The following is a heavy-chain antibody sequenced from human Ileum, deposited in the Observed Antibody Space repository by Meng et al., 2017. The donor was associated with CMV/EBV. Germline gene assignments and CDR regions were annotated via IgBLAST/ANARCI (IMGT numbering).Heavy chain of an antibody. D-gene: IGHD6-19*01. CDR1: AFTFSRFS. J-gene: IGHJ6*02. CDR2: ISSGGSFI. V-gene: IGHV3-21*01. Sequence: GGSLRLSCAASAFTFSRFSMNWVRQAPGKGLEWVSSISSGGSFIHYADTVKGRFTISRDNAKNSLYLQMNSLRADDTAVYYCATGKAVAGRSYYYFGMDVWGQGTTVTVSS. CDR3: ATGKAVAGRSYYYFGMDV.